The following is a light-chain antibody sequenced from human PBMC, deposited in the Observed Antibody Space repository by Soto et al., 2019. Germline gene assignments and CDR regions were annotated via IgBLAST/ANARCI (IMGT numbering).Light chain of an antibody. Sequence: DIQMTPSPSTLSASVGDRVTITCRASQSISTWLAWYQQKPGKAPNLLIYKASSLQSGVPSRFSGSGSGTEFTLTISSLQPDDFATYYCQQYNSPATFGGGTKVDIK. CDR2: KAS. CDR1: QSISTW. V-gene: IGKV1-5*03. J-gene: IGKJ4*01. CDR3: QQYNSPAT.